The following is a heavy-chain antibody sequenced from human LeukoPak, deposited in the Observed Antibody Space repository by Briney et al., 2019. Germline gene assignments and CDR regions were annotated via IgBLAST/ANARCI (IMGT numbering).Heavy chain of an antibody. CDR1: GFTFSSYS. CDR2: ISSSSSTI. V-gene: IGHV3-48*04. J-gene: IGHJ6*03. Sequence: HTGGSLRLSCAASGFTFSSYSMNWVRQAPGKGLEWVSYISSSSSTIYYADSVKGRFTSSRDNAKNSLYLQMNSLRAEDTAVYYCARGSSSQGGYYYYYMEVWGKGTTVTVSS. CDR3: ARGSSSQGGYYYYYMEV. D-gene: IGHD6-6*01.